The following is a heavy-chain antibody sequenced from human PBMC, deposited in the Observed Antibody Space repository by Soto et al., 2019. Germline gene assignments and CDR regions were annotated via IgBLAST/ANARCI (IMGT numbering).Heavy chain of an antibody. CDR2: IWYDGSNK. Sequence: QVQLVESGGGVFQPGRSLRLSCASSGFTFSSYGMHWVRQAPGKGLEWVAVIWYDGSNKYYADSVKGRFTISRDNSKNTLYLQMNSLRAEDTAVYYCARIMCGGDCYDFDYWGQGTLVTVSS. CDR1: GFTFSSYG. D-gene: IGHD2-21*02. J-gene: IGHJ4*02. CDR3: ARIMCGGDCYDFDY. V-gene: IGHV3-33*01.